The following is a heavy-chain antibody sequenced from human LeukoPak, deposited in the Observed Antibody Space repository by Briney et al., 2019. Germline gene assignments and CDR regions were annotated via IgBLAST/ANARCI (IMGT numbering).Heavy chain of an antibody. D-gene: IGHD6-19*01. V-gene: IGHV4-61*02. CDR3: ARADGSGWSFGVDY. J-gene: IGHJ4*02. CDR2: IYTSGST. Sequence: SETLSLTCTVSGCPISSGSYYWSWIRQPAGKGLEWIGRIYTSGSTNYNPSLKSRVTISVDTSKNQFSLKLSSVTAADTAVYYCARADGSGWSFGVDYWGQGTLVTVSS. CDR1: GCPISSGSYY.